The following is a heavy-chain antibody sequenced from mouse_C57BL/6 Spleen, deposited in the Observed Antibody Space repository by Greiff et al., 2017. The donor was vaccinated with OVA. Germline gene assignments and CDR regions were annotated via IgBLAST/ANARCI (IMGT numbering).Heavy chain of an antibody. CDR2: IYPGDGDT. J-gene: IGHJ2*01. Sequence: QVQLQQSGPELVKPGASVKISCKASGYAFSSSWMNWVKQRPGKGLEWIGRIYPGDGDTNYNGKFKGKATLTADKSSSTAYMQLSSLTSEDSAVYFCARRGTTALDYWGQGTTLTVSS. CDR1: GYAFSSSW. V-gene: IGHV1-82*01. D-gene: IGHD1-2*01. CDR3: ARRGTTALDY.